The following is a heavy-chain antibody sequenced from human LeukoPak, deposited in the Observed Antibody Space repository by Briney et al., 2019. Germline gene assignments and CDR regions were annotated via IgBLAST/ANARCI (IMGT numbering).Heavy chain of an antibody. CDR1: GGSISSYY. Sequence: NSSETLSLTCTVSGGSISSYYWSWIRQPPGKGLEWIGYIYYSGSTNYNPSLKSRVTISVDTSKNQFSLKLSSVTAADTAVYYCARDPGYYDSSGYLIYWYFDLWGRGTQVTVSS. CDR3: ARDPGYYDSSGYLIYWYFDL. CDR2: IYYSGST. D-gene: IGHD3-22*01. J-gene: IGHJ2*01. V-gene: IGHV4-59*01.